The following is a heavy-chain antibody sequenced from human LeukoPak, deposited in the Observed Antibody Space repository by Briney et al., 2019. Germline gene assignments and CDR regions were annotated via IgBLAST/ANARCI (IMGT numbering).Heavy chain of an antibody. CDR2: INHSGST. V-gene: IGHV4-34*01. CDR3: ARRANYYDYVWGSYRHSDY. D-gene: IGHD3-16*02. CDR1: GGSSSGYY. J-gene: IGHJ4*02. Sequence: SETLSLTCAVYGGSSSGYYWSWIRQPPGKGLEWIGEINHSGSTNYNPSLKSRVTISVDTSKNQFSLKLSSVTAADTAVYYCARRANYYDYVWGSYRHSDYWGQGTLVTVSS.